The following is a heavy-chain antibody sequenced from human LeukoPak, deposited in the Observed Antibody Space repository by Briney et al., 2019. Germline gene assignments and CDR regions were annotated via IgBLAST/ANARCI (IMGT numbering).Heavy chain of an antibody. V-gene: IGHV3-23*01. Sequence: GGSLRLSCAASGFTFSSYAVSWVRQAPGKGLEWVSTISPSGGRTYYAGSVKGHFTISRDNSKNTLHLQMNSLRGEDTAIYYCVKDWSDEARCGGDCLDYWGQGTQVIVSS. CDR3: VKDWSDEARCGGDCLDY. CDR1: GFTFSSYA. CDR2: ISPSGGRT. D-gene: IGHD2-21*02. J-gene: IGHJ4*02.